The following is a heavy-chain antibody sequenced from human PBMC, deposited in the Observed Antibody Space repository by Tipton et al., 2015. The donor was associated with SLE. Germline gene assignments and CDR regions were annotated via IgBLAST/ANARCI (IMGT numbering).Heavy chain of an antibody. Sequence: SLRLSCAGSGFTFSNYWMSWVRQAPGKGLEWVADIKQDGSEKLYVDSVKDRFLISRDNSKNTLYLQMNSLRAEDTAVYYCAISLYSSPGYWGQGTLVTVSS. D-gene: IGHD6-13*01. CDR1: GFTFSNYW. CDR3: AISLYSSPGY. V-gene: IGHV3-7*01. CDR2: IKQDGSEK. J-gene: IGHJ4*02.